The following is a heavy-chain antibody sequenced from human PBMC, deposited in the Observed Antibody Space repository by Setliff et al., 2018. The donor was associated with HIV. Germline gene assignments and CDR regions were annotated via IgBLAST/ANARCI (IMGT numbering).Heavy chain of an antibody. CDR1: GVSISSQY. CDR2: IYYDVNN. J-gene: IGHJ4*02. CDR3: ARSRLVTATRYYFDY. D-gene: IGHD2-21*02. Sequence: SETLSLTCAVSGVSISSQYWSWIRHPPGKGLEWIGFIYYDVNNNYNPSLKSRVSISVDTSKNQFSLRLSSVTAADTAVYYCARSRLVTATRYYFDYWGQGTLVTVSS. V-gene: IGHV4-59*11.